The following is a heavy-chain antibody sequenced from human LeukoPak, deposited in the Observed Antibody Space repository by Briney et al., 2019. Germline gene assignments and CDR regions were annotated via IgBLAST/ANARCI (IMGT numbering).Heavy chain of an antibody. CDR3: ARDGDSSGYYVNFDY. D-gene: IGHD3-22*01. CDR2: INGDGSST. Sequence: QPGESLRLSCAAPGFPFSSYWMHWVRQVPGKGLVWVSRINGDGSSTSYTDSVKGRFTISRDNAKNTLYLQMNGLRAEDTAVYYCARDGDSSGYYVNFDYWGQGTLVTVSS. J-gene: IGHJ4*02. CDR1: GFPFSSYW. V-gene: IGHV3-74*01.